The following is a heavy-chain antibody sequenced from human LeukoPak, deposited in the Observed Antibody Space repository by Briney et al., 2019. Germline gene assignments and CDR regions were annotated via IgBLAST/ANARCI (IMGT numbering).Heavy chain of an antibody. CDR1: GLTVSSNY. CDR2: IYSGGST. CDR3: ARAMFFGVANPFADY. J-gene: IGHJ4*02. D-gene: IGHD3-3*01. Sequence: GGSLRLSCAASGLTVSSNYMSWVRQAPGKGLEWVSVIYSGGSTYYADSVKGRFTISRDNSKNTLYLQMNSLRAEDTAVYYCARAMFFGVANPFADYWGQGTLVTVSS. V-gene: IGHV3-66*01.